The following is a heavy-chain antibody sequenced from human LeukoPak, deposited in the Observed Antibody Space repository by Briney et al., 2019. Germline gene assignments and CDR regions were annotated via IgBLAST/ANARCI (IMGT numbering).Heavy chain of an antibody. V-gene: IGHV1-2*02. CDR1: GYSFTDKY. Sequence: ASVKVSFTASGYSFTDKYMHWVRQAPGQGLEWMGWINPNSGGTNYAQKFQGRVTMTTDTSMSTAYMELSRLTSDDTAVYYCARAGGRSWFDPWGQGTLVTVSS. CDR2: INPNSGGT. CDR3: ARAGGRSWFDP. J-gene: IGHJ5*02.